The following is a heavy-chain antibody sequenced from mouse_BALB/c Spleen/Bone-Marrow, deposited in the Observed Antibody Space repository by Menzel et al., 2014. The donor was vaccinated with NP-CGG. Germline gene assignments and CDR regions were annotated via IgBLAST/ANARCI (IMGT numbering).Heavy chain of an antibody. J-gene: IGHJ2*01. CDR3: TRGGNWEDFDY. Sequence: EVQRVESGGGLVQPGGSRKLSCAASGFTFSSFGMHWVRQAPERGLEWVAYLSSGSSTIFYADTVKGRFTISRDNPKNTLFLQMTSLRSEDTAMYYCTRGGNWEDFDYWGQGTTLTVSS. V-gene: IGHV5-17*02. CDR2: LSSGSSTI. D-gene: IGHD4-1*01. CDR1: GFTFSSFG.